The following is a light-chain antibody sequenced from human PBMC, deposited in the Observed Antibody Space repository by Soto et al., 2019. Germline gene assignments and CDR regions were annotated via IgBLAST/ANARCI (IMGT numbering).Light chain of an antibody. CDR1: QSVSSSY. CDR2: GAS. Sequence: EIVLTQSPGTLSLSPGERATLSCRASQSVSSSYLAWYQQNPGQAPRLLIYGASSRATGIPDRFSGSGSGTDFTLNISRLEPEDFAVYYCQQYGSSPWTFGQGTQVEIK. J-gene: IGKJ1*01. CDR3: QQYGSSPWT. V-gene: IGKV3-20*01.